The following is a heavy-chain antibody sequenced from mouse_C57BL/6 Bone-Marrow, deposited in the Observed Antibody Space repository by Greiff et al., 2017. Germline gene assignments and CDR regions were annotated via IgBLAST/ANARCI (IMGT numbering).Heavy chain of an antibody. CDR3: ARFYGSIHWYFDV. J-gene: IGHJ1*03. CDR2: IYPGSGST. Sequence: VQLQQPGAELVKPGASVKMSCKASGYTFTSYWITWVKQRPGQGLEWIGDIYPGSGSTNYNEKFKSKATLTVDTSSSTAYMQLSSLTSEDSAVYYCARFYGSIHWYFDVWGTGTTVTVSS. V-gene: IGHV1-55*01. CDR1: GYTFTSYW. D-gene: IGHD1-1*01.